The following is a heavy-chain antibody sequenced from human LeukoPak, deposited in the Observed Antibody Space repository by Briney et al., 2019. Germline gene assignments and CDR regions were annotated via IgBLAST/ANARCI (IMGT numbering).Heavy chain of an antibody. V-gene: IGHV1-18*01. CDR2: ISVYNGNT. Sequence: APVKASCKASGSTFTSYGISWVRRAPGQGLEWMGWISVYNGNTSYAQKLQSRVTMTTDTSTSTAYMGLSSLRSDDTAVYYCARDLWMAVAAKHLPIYWGQGTLDSVPS. J-gene: IGHJ4*02. CDR3: ARDLWMAVAAKHLPIY. D-gene: IGHD6-19*01. CDR1: GSTFTSYG.